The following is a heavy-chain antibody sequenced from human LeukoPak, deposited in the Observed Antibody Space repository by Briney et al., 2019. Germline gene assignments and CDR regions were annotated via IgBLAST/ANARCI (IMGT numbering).Heavy chain of an antibody. J-gene: IGHJ4*02. Sequence: QPGGSLRLSRAASGFTFSSYWMHWVRQAPGKGLVWVSRINTDGSSTTYADSVEGRFTISRDNAKNTLYLQMDSLRAEDTAVYYCGRGPPFDQAIDYWGQGTLVTVSS. CDR2: INTDGSST. D-gene: IGHD2/OR15-2a*01. CDR1: GFTFSSYW. V-gene: IGHV3-74*01. CDR3: GRGPPFDQAIDY.